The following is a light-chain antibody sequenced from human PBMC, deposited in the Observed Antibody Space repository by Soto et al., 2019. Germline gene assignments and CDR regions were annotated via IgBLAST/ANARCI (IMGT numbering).Light chain of an antibody. CDR1: QSISTY. CDR2: AAS. V-gene: IGKV1-39*01. Sequence: DIQMTQSPSSLSASVGDRVTITCRASQSISTYLNWYQQKPGTAPKLLIYAASSLHSGVPSRFSGSGSGIDFTLTISSLQPADFASYYCQQSHSTPLTFGQGTTVEVK. J-gene: IGKJ1*01. CDR3: QQSHSTPLT.